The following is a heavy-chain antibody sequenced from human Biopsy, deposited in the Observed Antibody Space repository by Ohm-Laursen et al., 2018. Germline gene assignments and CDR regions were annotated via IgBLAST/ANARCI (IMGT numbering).Heavy chain of an antibody. V-gene: IGHV4-39*01. CDR2: IFYRGST. J-gene: IGHJ5*02. CDR1: GGSISNNNYY. D-gene: IGHD3-22*01. Sequence: SDTLPLTCTVSGGSISNNNYYWGWIRQPPGKGLEWIGSIFYRGSTHYKPSLKSRVNISVDTSKNQFSLKLNSVTAAETAVYYCARDYDTSGYYYVSWGQGTLVTVSS. CDR3: ARDYDTSGYYYVS.